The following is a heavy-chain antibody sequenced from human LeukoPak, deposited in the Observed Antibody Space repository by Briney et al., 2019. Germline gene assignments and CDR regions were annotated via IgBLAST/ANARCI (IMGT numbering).Heavy chain of an antibody. V-gene: IGHV1-2*02. CDR1: GYTFTGYY. Sequence: ASVKVSCKASGYTFTGYYMHWVRQAPGQGLEWMGWINPNSGDTNYAQKFQGRVAMTRDTSISTAYMELSRLRSDDTAVYYCALFHYGDPIFDYWGQGTLVNVSS. CDR2: INPNSGDT. D-gene: IGHD4-17*01. J-gene: IGHJ4*02. CDR3: ALFHYGDPIFDY.